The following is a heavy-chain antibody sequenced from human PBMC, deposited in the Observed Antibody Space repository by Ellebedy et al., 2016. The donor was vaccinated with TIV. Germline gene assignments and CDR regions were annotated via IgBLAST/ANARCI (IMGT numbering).Heavy chain of an antibody. CDR1: GFTFSSYD. Sequence: PGGSLRLSCAASGFTFSSYDMHWVRQPTGKGLEWVSAIGTAGDTYYPGSVKGRFTISRDNAKNSLYLQMNSLRAGDTAVYYCARWEQQLVSGYYYYCGMDVWGQGTTVTVSS. V-gene: IGHV3-13*01. J-gene: IGHJ6*02. D-gene: IGHD6-13*01. CDR3: ARWEQQLVSGYYYYCGMDV. CDR2: IGTAGDT.